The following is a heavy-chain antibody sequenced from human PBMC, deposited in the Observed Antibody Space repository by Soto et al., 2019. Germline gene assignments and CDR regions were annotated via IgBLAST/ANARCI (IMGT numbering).Heavy chain of an antibody. CDR1: GFTFSSYW. V-gene: IGHV3-7*03. CDR3: ARDRVTYCTNGVCYNYYYYYGMDV. CDR2: IKQDGSEK. D-gene: IGHD2-8*01. J-gene: IGHJ6*02. Sequence: EVQLVESGGGLVQPGGSLRLSCAASGFTFSSYWMSWVRQAPGKGLEWVANIKQDGSEKYYVDSVKGRFTISRDNAKNSLYLQMNSLRAEDTAVYYCARDRVTYCTNGVCYNYYYYYGMDVWGQGTTVTVSS.